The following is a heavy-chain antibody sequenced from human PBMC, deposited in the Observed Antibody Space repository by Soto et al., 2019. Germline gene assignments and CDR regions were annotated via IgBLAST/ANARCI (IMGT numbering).Heavy chain of an antibody. CDR1: GYTFTGYY. CDR2: INPNSGGT. CDR3: ARDIREMATPHYYYGMDV. J-gene: IGHJ6*02. Sequence: ASVKVSCKASGYTFTGYYMHWVRQAPGQGLEWMGWINPNSGGTNYAQKFQGWVTMTRDTSIGTAYMELSRLRSDDTAVYYCARDIREMATPHYYYGMDVWGQGTTVTVSS. D-gene: IGHD5-12*01. V-gene: IGHV1-2*04.